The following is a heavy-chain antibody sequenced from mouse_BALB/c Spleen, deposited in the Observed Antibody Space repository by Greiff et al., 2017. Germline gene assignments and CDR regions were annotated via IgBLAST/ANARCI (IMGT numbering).Heavy chain of an antibody. D-gene: IGHD2-3*01. CDR2: IYPGNVNT. CDR1: GYTFTSYY. CDR3: ARGAVYDGYPSYAMDY. V-gene: IGHV1S56*01. J-gene: IGHJ4*01. Sequence: QVQLQQSGPELVKPGASVRISCKASGYTFTSYYIHWVKQRPGQGLEWIGWIYPGNVNTKYNEKFKGKATLTADKSSSTAYMQLSSLTSEDSAVYFCARGAVYDGYPSYAMDYWGQGTSVTVSS.